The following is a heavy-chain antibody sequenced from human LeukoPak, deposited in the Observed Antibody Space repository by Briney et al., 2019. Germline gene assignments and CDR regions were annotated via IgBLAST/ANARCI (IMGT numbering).Heavy chain of an antibody. CDR3: ATRGPDIVLVPAAMSVAPII. CDR1: GYTFTGYY. V-gene: IGHV1-46*01. CDR2: INPSGGGT. J-gene: IGHJ3*02. Sequence: GASVKVSFKASGYTFTGYYMHWVRQAPGQGLEWMGIINPSGGGTTYAQKFQGRVTMTRDTSTSTVYMELSSLRSEDTAVYYCATRGPDIVLVPAAMSVAPIIWGQGTMVTVSS. D-gene: IGHD2-2*01.